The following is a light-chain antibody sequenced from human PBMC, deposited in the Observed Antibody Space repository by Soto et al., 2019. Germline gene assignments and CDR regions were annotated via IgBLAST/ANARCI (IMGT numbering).Light chain of an antibody. J-gene: IGKJ4*02. CDR2: AAS. CDR3: EQGYSFPGT. CDR1: RDISRW. V-gene: IGKV1-12*01. Sequence: DIGMASCTASVYGSVGDRATNTCRASRDISRWLAWYQQKPGKAPKLLVYAASSMQSGVPSRFSGSGSGTDFTLTIRSLQSEDFAIYYCEQGYSFPGTFGGGTKVDI.